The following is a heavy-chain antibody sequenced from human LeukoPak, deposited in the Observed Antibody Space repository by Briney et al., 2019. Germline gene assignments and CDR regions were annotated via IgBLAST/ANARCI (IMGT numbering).Heavy chain of an antibody. Sequence: GGSLRLSCATSGFTFSSYSMNWIRQAPGKGLEWVAVISYDGSNKYYADSVKGRFTISRDNSKDTLYLQMNSLRAEDTAVYYCARSEWELLGSFDYWGQGTLVTVSS. CDR2: ISYDGSNK. CDR1: GFTFSSYS. J-gene: IGHJ4*02. D-gene: IGHD1-26*01. V-gene: IGHV3-30*03. CDR3: ARSEWELLGSFDY.